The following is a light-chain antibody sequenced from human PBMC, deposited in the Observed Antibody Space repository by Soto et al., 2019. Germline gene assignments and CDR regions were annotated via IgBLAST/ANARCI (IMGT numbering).Light chain of an antibody. J-gene: IGLJ1*01. CDR2: EVS. CDR3: RRYLRSITNV. Sequence: QSVVTLRTSAPGSSGQPVTISCTGTSSDVGGYDYVSWYQQHPGHAPKVMIYEVSKRPSGVPNRFSGSKSGNTASLTVSGLQADDDYYYYYRRYLRSITNVLGTGTNFTVL. V-gene: IGLV2-8*01. CDR1: SSDVGGYDY.